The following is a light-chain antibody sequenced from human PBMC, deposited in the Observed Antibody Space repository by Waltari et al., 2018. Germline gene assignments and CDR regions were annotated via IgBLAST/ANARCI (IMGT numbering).Light chain of an antibody. CDR3: SSYAGSSYV. V-gene: IGLV2-8*01. CDR2: DVN. J-gene: IGLJ1*01. CDR1: SSDVGNYNY. Sequence: QSALTQPPSASGSLGQSVTLSCTGTSSDVGNYNYVSWYQQHPGRSPKLIIYDVNRRPSGVPDRFSGSKSGNTASLAVSGLQPEDEADYYCSSYAGSSYVFGTGTTVTVL.